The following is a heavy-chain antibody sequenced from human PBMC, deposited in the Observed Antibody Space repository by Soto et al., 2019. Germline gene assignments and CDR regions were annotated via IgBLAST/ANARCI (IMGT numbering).Heavy chain of an antibody. CDR1: GFTFTSYG. CDR3: ARDVGLDSDDFFAY. V-gene: IGHV3-23*01. D-gene: IGHD3-9*01. CDR2: IRGDGGQT. Sequence: GGSLRLSCTASGFTFTSYGMGWVRQAPGKGLQWVSTIRGDGGQTHYTDSVKGRFSISRDNSKNTVYLQMDSLRAEDTAMYFCARDVGLDSDDFFAYWGQGTQVTSPQ. J-gene: IGHJ4*02.